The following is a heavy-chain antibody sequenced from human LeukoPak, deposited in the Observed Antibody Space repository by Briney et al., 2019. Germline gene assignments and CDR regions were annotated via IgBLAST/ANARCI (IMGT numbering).Heavy chain of an antibody. CDR2: IYYSGST. Sequence: SETLSLTCTVSGGSISSGDYYWSWIRQPPGKGLEWIGYIYYSGSTYYNPSLKSRVTISVDTSKNQFSLKLSSVTAADTAVYYCARSLSRGYSYGPVNWFDPWGQGTLVTVPS. V-gene: IGHV4-30-4*01. J-gene: IGHJ5*02. D-gene: IGHD5-18*01. CDR3: ARSLSRGYSYGPVNWFDP. CDR1: GGSISSGDYY.